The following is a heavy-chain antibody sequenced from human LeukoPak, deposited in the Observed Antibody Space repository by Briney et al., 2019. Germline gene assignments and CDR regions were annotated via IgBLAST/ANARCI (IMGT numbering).Heavy chain of an antibody. CDR2: INPNSGGT. D-gene: IGHD5-12*01. Sequence: ASVKVSCKASGYTFTSYGISWVRQAPGQGLEWMGWINPNSGGTNYAQKFQGRVTMTRDTSISTAYMELSRLRSDDTAVYYCARARAWDGYDDAFDIWGQGTMVTVSS. V-gene: IGHV1-2*02. J-gene: IGHJ3*02. CDR3: ARARAWDGYDDAFDI. CDR1: GYTFTSYG.